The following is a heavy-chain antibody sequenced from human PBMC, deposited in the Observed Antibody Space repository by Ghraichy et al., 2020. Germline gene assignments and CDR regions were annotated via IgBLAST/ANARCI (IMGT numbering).Heavy chain of an antibody. J-gene: IGHJ4*02. D-gene: IGHD6-13*01. CDR2: IKQDGSEK. CDR3: ASGGSTWYNY. CDR1: GFTFSSYW. V-gene: IGHV3-7*03. Sequence: GGSLRLSCAASGFTFSSYWMNWVRQAPGKGLEWVANIKQDGSEKYYVDSVKGRFTISRDNAKNSLFLQMNSLRAEDTAVYYCASGGSTWYNYWGQGTLVTVSS.